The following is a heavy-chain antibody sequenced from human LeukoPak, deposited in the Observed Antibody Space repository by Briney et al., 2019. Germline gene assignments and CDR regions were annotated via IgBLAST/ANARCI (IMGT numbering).Heavy chain of an antibody. CDR2: ISWNSGSI. CDR1: GFTFDDYA. V-gene: IGHV3-9*01. D-gene: IGHD3-10*01. J-gene: IGHJ4*02. Sequence: GGSLRLSCAASGFTFDDYAMHWARQAPGKGLEWVSGISWNSGSIGYADSVKGRFTISRDNAKNSLYLQMNSLRAEDTALYYCAKDFLSMVQGVINVWGQGTLVTVSS. CDR3: AKDFLSMVQGVINV.